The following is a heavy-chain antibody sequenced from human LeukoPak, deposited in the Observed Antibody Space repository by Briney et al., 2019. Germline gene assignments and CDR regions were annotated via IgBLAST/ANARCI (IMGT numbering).Heavy chain of an antibody. CDR3: ARGGYSFGLDY. Sequence: GGSLRLSCVVSGIPFSDYYMNWIRQAPGKGLEWISYISSSSSYTDYADSVKGRFTISRDNAKSALYLQMNSLRADDTAVYYCARGGYSFGLDYWGQGTLVTVSS. CDR2: ISSSSSYT. V-gene: IGHV3-11*06. D-gene: IGHD5-12*01. CDR1: GIPFSDYY. J-gene: IGHJ4*02.